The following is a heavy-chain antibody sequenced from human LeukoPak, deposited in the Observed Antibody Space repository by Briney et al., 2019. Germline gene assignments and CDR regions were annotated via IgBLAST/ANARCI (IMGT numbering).Heavy chain of an antibody. CDR1: GGTFSSYA. V-gene: IGHV1-69*06. Sequence: ASVEVSCKASGGTFSSYAISWVRQAPGQGLEWMGGIIPIFGTANYAQKFQGRVTITADKSTSTAYMELSSLRSEDTAVYYCARTSVDTAMVGGYFDYWGQGTLVTVSS. J-gene: IGHJ4*02. CDR3: ARTSVDTAMVGGYFDY. CDR2: IIPIFGTA. D-gene: IGHD5-18*01.